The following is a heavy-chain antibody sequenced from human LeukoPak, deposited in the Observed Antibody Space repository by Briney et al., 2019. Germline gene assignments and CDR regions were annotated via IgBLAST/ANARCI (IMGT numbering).Heavy chain of an antibody. D-gene: IGHD6-19*01. CDR2: ISSTSSYI. CDR3: TREVAVAFDS. CDR1: GFTLSSYS. Sequence: TGGSLRPSCAASGFTLSSYSMNWVRQAPGKGLEWVSSISSTSSYIYYADSVKGRFTISRDSAKNSLYLQMNSLRAEDTAVYYCTREVAVAFDSWGQGTLVTVSS. V-gene: IGHV3-21*01. J-gene: IGHJ4*02.